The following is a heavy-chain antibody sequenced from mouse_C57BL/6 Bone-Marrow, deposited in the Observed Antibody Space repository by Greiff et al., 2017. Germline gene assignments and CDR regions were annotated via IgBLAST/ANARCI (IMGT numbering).Heavy chain of an antibody. Sequence: DVKLVESGGDLVKPGGSLKLSCAASGFTFSSYGMSWVRQTPDKRLEWVATISSGGSYTYYPDSVKGRFTISRDNAKNTLYLQRSSLKSEDTAMYYCARLDSSGYFDYWGQGTTLTVSS. D-gene: IGHD3-2*02. CDR2: ISSGGSYT. J-gene: IGHJ2*01. V-gene: IGHV5-6*02. CDR1: GFTFSSYG. CDR3: ARLDSSGYFDY.